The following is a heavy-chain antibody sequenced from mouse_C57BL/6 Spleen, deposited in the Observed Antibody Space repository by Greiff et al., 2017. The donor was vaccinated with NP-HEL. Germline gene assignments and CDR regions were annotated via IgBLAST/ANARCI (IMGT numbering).Heavy chain of an antibody. D-gene: IGHD1-1*01. Sequence: EVQVVESGGGLVKPGGSLKLSCAASGFTFSDYGMHWVRQAPEKGLEWVAYISSGSSTIYYADTVKGRFTISRDNAKNTLFLQMTSLRSEDTAMYYCARDTTVEAPYYAMDYWGQGTSVTVSS. CDR1: GFTFSDYG. V-gene: IGHV5-17*01. J-gene: IGHJ4*01. CDR2: ISSGSSTI. CDR3: ARDTTVEAPYYAMDY.